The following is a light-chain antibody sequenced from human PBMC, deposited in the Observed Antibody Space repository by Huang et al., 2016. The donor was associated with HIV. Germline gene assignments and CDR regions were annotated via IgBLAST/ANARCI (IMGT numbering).Light chain of an antibody. CDR3: QHYGDLPFT. Sequence: DIQLTQSPPSLSASVGDTVTITCQASQDISNYLNWYQEKPGSAPKFLIYDASNLEAGVPSRFSGSGSGTHFTFTISTIQPEDIGTYYCQHYGDLPFTFGPGTKVDLK. CDR1: QDISNY. J-gene: IGKJ3*01. V-gene: IGKV1-33*01. CDR2: DAS.